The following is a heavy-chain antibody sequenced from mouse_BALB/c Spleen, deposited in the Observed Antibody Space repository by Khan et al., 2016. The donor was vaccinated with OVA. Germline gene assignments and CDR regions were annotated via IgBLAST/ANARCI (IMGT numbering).Heavy chain of an antibody. D-gene: IGHD2-12*01. CDR3: ARPPSFAYTLDY. V-gene: IGHV9-3-1*01. J-gene: IGHJ4*01. CDR1: GYTFTNYG. Sequence: QIQLVQSGPELKKPGETVKISCKASGYTFTNYGMNWVKQSPGKALKWMGWINTYTGEPTYADDFKGRFAFSLETSATTAYLQINNLKTEDTATYFCARPPSFAYTLDYWGQGTSVTVSS. CDR2: INTYTGEP.